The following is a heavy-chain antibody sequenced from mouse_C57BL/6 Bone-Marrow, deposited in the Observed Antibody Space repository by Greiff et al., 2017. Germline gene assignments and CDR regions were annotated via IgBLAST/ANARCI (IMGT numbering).Heavy chain of an antibody. CDR3: ARNPLYYGNLYYAMDY. D-gene: IGHD2-1*01. J-gene: IGHJ4*01. CDR2: IDPSDSYT. V-gene: IGHV1-69*01. Sequence: QVQLQQPGAELVMPGASVKLSCKASGYTFTSYWMHWVKQRPGQGLEWIGEIDPSDSYTNYNQKFKGKSTLTVDKSSSTAYMQLSSLTSKDSAVYYCARNPLYYGNLYYAMDYWGQGTSVTVSS. CDR1: GYTFTSYW.